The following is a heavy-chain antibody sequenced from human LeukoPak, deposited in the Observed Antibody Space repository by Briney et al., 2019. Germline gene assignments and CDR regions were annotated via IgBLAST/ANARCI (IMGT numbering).Heavy chain of an antibody. Sequence: SETLSLTCTVSGGSISSYCWSWIRQPPGKGLEWIGYIYYSGSTNYNPSLKSRVTISVDTSKNQFSLKLSSVTAADTAVYYCARDYYGRSDPWGQGTLVTVSS. J-gene: IGHJ5*02. V-gene: IGHV4-59*01. CDR3: ARDYYGRSDP. CDR2: IYYSGST. D-gene: IGHD3-10*01. CDR1: GGSISSYC.